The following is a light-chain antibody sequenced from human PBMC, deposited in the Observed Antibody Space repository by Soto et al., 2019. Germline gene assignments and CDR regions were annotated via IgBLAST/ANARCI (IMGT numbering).Light chain of an antibody. V-gene: IGLV2-8*01. J-gene: IGLJ2*01. CDR2: DVT. CDR3: TSYAGSSIPVV. CDR1: SSDVGKYNF. Sequence: QSALTQPPSASGSPGQSVTISCTGASSDVGKYNFVSWYQQHPGTAPKLLIYDVTERPSGVPDRFSGSKSGNTASLTVSGLQAEDEADYYCTSYAGSSIPVVFGGGTKLTVL.